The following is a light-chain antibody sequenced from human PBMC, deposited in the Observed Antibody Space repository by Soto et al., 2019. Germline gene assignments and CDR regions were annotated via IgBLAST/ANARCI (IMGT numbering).Light chain of an antibody. J-gene: IGKJ4*01. CDR1: QNVFNN. CDR2: AAS. CDR3: QQYNKWLT. V-gene: IGKV3-15*01. Sequence: EIVVTQSPFTLSVSPGETATLSCRASQNVFNNLAWYQVKSGQAPRLLIYAASTMATGIPIRFSGSGSGTDFSLTITSLQSEDFALYYCQQYNKWLTFGGGTKVEIK.